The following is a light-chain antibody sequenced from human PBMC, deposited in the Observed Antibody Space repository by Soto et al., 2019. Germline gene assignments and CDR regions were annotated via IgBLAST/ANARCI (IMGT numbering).Light chain of an antibody. CDR1: QSVSSN. CDR3: KQYNNWPPST. CDR2: GAS. J-gene: IGKJ4*01. Sequence: EVGVTRSPATVSVSTGKRATLSFRASQSVSSNLAWYQQKPGQAPRLLIYGASTRATGIPARFSGSGSGTEFTLTIRSLQSEDFAVYYCKQYNNWPPSTFGGGTKVDIK. V-gene: IGKV3-15*01.